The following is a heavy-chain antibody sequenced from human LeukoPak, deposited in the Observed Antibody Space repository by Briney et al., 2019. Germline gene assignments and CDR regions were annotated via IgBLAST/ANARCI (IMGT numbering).Heavy chain of an antibody. D-gene: IGHD3-22*01. CDR3: AREDSSGAFDI. CDR2: IWFDGNNR. J-gene: IGHJ3*02. CDR1: GFIFSSYG. Sequence: PGRSLRLSCAASGFIFSSYGMHWVRQAPGKGLEWVAIIWFDGNNRYYGDSVKGRFTISRDNSKNTLDLQMDSLRVEDTAVYYCAREDSSGAFDIWGQGTMVTVSS. V-gene: IGHV3-33*01.